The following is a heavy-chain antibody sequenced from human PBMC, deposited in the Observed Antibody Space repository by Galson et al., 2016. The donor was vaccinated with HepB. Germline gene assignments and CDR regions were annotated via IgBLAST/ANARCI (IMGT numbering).Heavy chain of an antibody. V-gene: IGHV4-59*01. CDR2: THYSGVT. Sequence: SETLSLTCTVSGGSISTYYWSWIRQPPEKELEWIGNTHYSGVTEYNPSLKSRATMSVDASRNQVSLKVTSVTAADTAVYYCVGEVGFFGEIVWGQGTTVTVSS. J-gene: IGHJ6*02. CDR1: GGSISTYY. D-gene: IGHD3-10*01. CDR3: VGEVGFFGEIV.